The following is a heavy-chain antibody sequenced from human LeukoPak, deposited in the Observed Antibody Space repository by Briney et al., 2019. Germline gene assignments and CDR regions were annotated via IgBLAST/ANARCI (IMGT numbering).Heavy chain of an antibody. CDR2: INPNSGGT. Sequence: ASVKVSCKASGYTFAGYYMHWVRQAPGQGLEWMGWINPNSGGTNYAQKFQGRVTMTRDTSISTAYMELSRLRSDDTAVYYCARGGGRQQLAIDYWGQGTLVTVSS. V-gene: IGHV1-2*02. CDR1: GYTFAGYY. J-gene: IGHJ4*02. D-gene: IGHD6-13*01. CDR3: ARGGGRQQLAIDY.